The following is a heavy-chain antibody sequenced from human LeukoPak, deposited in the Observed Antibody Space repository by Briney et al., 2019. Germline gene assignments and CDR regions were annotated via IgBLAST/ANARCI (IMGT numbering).Heavy chain of an antibody. V-gene: IGHV1-2*06. D-gene: IGHD6-13*01. Sequence: ASVKVSCKASGYTFTGYYTHWVRQAPGQGLEWMGRINPKSGGTDYAQKFQGRVTMTRDTSVSTAYMELSRLRSDDTAVYYCATYTSSWFSWGQGTLVTVSS. CDR3: ATYTSSWFS. CDR2: INPKSGGT. J-gene: IGHJ4*02. CDR1: GYTFTGYY.